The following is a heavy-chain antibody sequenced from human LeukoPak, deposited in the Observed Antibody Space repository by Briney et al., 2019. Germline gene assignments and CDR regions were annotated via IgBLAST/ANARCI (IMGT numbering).Heavy chain of an antibody. D-gene: IGHD3-16*02. CDR2: IKQDGTEK. V-gene: IGHV3-7*01. J-gene: IGHJ4*02. CDR1: GFTFTTYW. Sequence: GGSLRLSCAASGFTFTTYWMSWVRQAPGKGLEWVANIKQDGTEKYYVDSVKGRFTISRDNAKNSLYLQMNSLRAEDTAVYFCARDQTVYDYVWGSHRPTYYLDYWGQGTLVTVSS. CDR3: ARDQTVYDYVWGSHRPTYYLDY.